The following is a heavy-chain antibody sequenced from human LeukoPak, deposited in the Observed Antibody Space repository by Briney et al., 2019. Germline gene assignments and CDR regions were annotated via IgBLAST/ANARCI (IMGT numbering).Heavy chain of an antibody. D-gene: IGHD5-12*01. J-gene: IGHJ4*02. CDR2: IKQDGSVK. CDR3: ARWGQTSGYYYVDN. Sequence: GGSLRLSCGASGFTLSSNWMTWVRQAPGRGLEWVASIKQDGSVKYYVDSVKGRFTISRDNARNSLSLQMDSLGVEDTAVYFCARWGQTSGYYYVDNWGQGTLVTVSS. CDR1: GFTLSSNW. V-gene: IGHV3-7*01.